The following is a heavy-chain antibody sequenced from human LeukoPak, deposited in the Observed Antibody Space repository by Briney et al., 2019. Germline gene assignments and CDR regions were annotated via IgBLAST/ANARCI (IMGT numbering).Heavy chain of an antibody. V-gene: IGHV3-23*01. CDR1: GLVFRVYA. Sequence: GPSLRLFCAASGLVFRVYAMSWVRQAPGKGLEWVSAISGSISGSGGSTYYADSVKGRFTISRDNSKNTLFLQLNSLRAEDTAVYYCAKEGIAVASFDYWGQETLVTVST. J-gene: IGHJ4*02. D-gene: IGHD6-19*01. CDR3: AKEGIAVASFDY. CDR2: ISGSISGSGGST.